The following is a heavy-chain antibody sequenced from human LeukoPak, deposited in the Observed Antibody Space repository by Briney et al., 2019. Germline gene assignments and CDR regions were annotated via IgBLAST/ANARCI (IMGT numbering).Heavy chain of an antibody. CDR3: ARSVTHSYYYYYGMDV. D-gene: IGHD4-23*01. CDR2: IYPGDSDT. CDR1: GSSFTSYW. Sequence: HGESLKISCKGSGSSFTSYWIGWVRQMPGKGLEWMGIIYPGDSDTRYSPSFQGQVTISADKSISTAYLRWSSLKASDTAMYYCARSVTHSYYYYYGMDVWGQGTTVTVSS. V-gene: IGHV5-51*01. J-gene: IGHJ6*02.